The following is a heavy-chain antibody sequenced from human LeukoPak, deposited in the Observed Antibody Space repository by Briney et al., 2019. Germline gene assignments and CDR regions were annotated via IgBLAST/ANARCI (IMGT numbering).Heavy chain of an antibody. CDR3: ARDQEQLGVDY. V-gene: IGHV4-31*03. CDR2: IYYSGST. J-gene: IGHJ4*02. Sequence: SETLSLTCTVSGGSISSGGYYWSWIRQHPGKGLEWIGHIYYSGSTYYNPSLKSRVTISVDTSKNQFSLKLSSVTAADTAVYYCARDQEQLGVDYWGQGTLVTVSS. D-gene: IGHD6-6*01. CDR1: GGSISSGGYY.